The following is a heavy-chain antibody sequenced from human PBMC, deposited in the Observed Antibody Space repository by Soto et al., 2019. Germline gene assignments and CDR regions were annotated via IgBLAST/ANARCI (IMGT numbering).Heavy chain of an antibody. J-gene: IGHJ4*02. CDR3: AKVAKSEVVIEYFEC. V-gene: IGHV3-23*01. CDR2: ISISISMT. D-gene: IGHD2-21*01. Sequence: PGGSRRLSCETSGFTFGNYGMGWVRQAPGKGLYWVSGISISISMTYYADSVRGRFTISRDNSKNTLYLQMDTLRADDTAVYYCAKVAKSEVVIEYFECWGQGSMVIVSA. CDR1: GFTFGNYG.